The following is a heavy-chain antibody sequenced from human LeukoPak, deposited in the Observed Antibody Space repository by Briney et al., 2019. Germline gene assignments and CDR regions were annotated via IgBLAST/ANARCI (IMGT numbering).Heavy chain of an antibody. V-gene: IGHV3-64*01. CDR3: ARGRIRADY. CDR2: ISSNGGST. J-gene: IGHJ4*02. Sequence: GGSLRLSXAASGFTFSSYAMHWVRQAPGKGLEYVSAISSNGGSTYYANSVKGRFTIPRDNSKNTLYLQMGSLRAEDMAVYYCARGRIRADYWGQGTLVTVSS. CDR1: GFTFSSYA.